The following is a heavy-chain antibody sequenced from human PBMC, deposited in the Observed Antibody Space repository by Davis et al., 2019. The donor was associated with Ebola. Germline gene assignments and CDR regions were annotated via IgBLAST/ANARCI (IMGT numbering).Heavy chain of an antibody. CDR3: ARDLYYDSSGFHYYYYGMDV. CDR1: GFTFSSYA. J-gene: IGHJ6*02. D-gene: IGHD3-22*01. Sequence: GESLKISCAASGFTFSSYAMHWVRQAPGKGLEWVAVISYDGSNKYYADSVKGRFTISRDNSKNTLYLQMNSLRAEDTAVYYCARDLYYDSSGFHYYYYGMDVWGQGTTVTVSS. V-gene: IGHV3-30-3*01. CDR2: ISYDGSNK.